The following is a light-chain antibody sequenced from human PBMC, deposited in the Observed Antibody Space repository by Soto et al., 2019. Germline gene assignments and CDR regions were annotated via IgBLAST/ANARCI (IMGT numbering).Light chain of an antibody. CDR1: QGISSY. CDR2: AAS. Sequence: AIRKTQSPSSLSASTGDRVTITCRASQGISSYLAWYQQKPGKAPKLLIYAASTLQSGVPSRFSGSGSGTEFTLTISSLQPDDFATYYCQQYNSYLTFGQGTRLEI. V-gene: IGKV1-8*01. CDR3: QQYNSYLT. J-gene: IGKJ5*01.